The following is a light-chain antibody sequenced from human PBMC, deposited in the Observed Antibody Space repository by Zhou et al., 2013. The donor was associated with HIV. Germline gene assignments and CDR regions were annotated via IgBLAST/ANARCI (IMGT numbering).Light chain of an antibody. J-gene: IGKJ2*01. CDR2: GAS. Sequence: EIVMTQSPATLSVSPGERATLSCRASQSVSSNLAWYQQKPGQAPRLLIYGASSRATGIPDRFSGSGSGTDFTLTISRLEPEDFAVYYCQQYGSLWYTFGQGTKLEIK. CDR3: QQYGSLWYT. CDR1: QSVSSN. V-gene: IGKV3-20*01.